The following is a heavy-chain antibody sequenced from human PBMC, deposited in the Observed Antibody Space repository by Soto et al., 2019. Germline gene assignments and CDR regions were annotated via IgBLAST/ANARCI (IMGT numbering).Heavy chain of an antibody. V-gene: IGHV3-23*01. CDR3: AKVAGGLGYFDL. CDR1: GFIFSDYA. J-gene: IGHJ2*01. D-gene: IGHD3-16*01. CDR2: ISASGGNI. Sequence: PGGSLRLSCVASGFIFSDYAMTWIRQAPGKGLEWVATISASGGNIEYTDSLKGRFTISRDNSKKTVYLQINGLTADDTAVHYWAKVAGGLGYFDLWGRGTLVTVSS.